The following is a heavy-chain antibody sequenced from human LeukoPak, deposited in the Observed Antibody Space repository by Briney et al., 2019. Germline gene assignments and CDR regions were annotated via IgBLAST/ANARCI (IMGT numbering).Heavy chain of an antibody. CDR2: ITSAGGYT. CDR3: ATSGGFVLPNAITWNWYMDV. CDR1: GFTYSDYS. J-gene: IGHJ6*03. Sequence: KTGGSLRLSCGASGFTYSDYSMNWVRQAPGKGLAWVASITSAGGYTYYADSVKGRFTISRHNAQNSLFLQMNSLRAEDTAVYFCATSGGFVLPNAITWNWYMDVWGRGTSVTVSS. D-gene: IGHD2-2*01. V-gene: IGHV3-21*01.